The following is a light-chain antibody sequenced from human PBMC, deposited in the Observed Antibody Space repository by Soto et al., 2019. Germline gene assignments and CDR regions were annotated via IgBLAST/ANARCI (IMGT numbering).Light chain of an antibody. CDR2: DAS. CDR1: QSVSSY. Sequence: EIVLTQSPATLSLSPGERANLSCRASQSVSSYLAWYQQKPGQAPRLLIYDASNRATGIPARFSGSGSGTDFTLTINSLEPEDFAVYYCQQRSNWPPITFGQGTRLEIK. V-gene: IGKV3-11*01. J-gene: IGKJ5*01. CDR3: QQRSNWPPIT.